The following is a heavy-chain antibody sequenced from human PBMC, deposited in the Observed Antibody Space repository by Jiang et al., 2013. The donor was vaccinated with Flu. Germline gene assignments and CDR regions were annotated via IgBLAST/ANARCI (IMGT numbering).Heavy chain of an antibody. CDR1: GYTFTSYD. Sequence: SVKVSCKASGYTFTSYDINWVRQATGQGLEWMGWMNPNSGNTGYAQKFQGRVTMTRNTSISTAYMELSSLRSEDTAVYYCARGKTTRGGNYYYYGMDVWGQGTTVTVPS. D-gene: IGHD2-15*01. J-gene: IGHJ6*02. CDR3: ARGKTTRGGNYYYYGMDV. CDR2: MNPNSGNT. V-gene: IGHV1-8*01.